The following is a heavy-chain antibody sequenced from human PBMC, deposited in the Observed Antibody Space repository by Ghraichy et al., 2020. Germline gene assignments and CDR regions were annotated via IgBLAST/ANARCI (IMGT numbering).Heavy chain of an antibody. CDR1: GFTFSSYA. V-gene: IGHV3-21*01. J-gene: IGHJ6*02. CDR2: ISTRSTYK. D-gene: IGHD4-23*01. Sequence: GGSLRLSCAASGFTFSSYAMNWVRQAPGKGLEWVSSISTRSTYKNYAASVKGRFTVSRDNAKNSLFLQMDSLRADDTAVYYCARDVGFDNSAGGLDVWGHGTWVIV. CDR3: ARDVGFDNSAGGLDV.